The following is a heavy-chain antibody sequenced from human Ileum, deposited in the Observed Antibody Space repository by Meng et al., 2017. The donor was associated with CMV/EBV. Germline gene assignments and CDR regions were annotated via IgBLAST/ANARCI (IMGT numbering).Heavy chain of an antibody. D-gene: IGHD3-3*01. CDR2: IQDDGTNK. V-gene: IGHV3-30*02. Sequence: APGFTLSTTVMSWVRQAPGKGLEWVAFIQDDGTNKYYVASVKGRFTLSRYNSKNTVYLQMDSLRAKDTAMYYCAKDFWQEAAPGDYWGQGTLVTVSS. J-gene: IGHJ4*02. CDR1: GFTLSTTV. CDR3: AKDFWQEAAPGDY.